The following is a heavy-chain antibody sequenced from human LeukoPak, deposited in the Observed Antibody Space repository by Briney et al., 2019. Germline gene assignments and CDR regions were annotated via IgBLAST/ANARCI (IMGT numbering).Heavy chain of an antibody. CDR2: ISGSGGST. D-gene: IGHD5-12*01. CDR1: GFTFSSYA. V-gene: IGHV3-23*01. CDR3: AKAGGYSGFRLDY. J-gene: IGHJ4*02. Sequence: GGSLRLSCAASGFTFSSYAMSWVRQAPGKGLEWVSAISGSGGSTYYADSVEGRFTISRDNSKNTLYLQMNSLRAEDTAVYYCAKAGGYSGFRLDYWGQGTLVTVSS.